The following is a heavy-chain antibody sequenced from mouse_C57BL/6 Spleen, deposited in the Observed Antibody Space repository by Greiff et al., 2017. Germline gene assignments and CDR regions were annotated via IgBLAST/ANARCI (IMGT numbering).Heavy chain of an antibody. CDR1: GYTFTSYW. Sequence: QVQLQQPGAELVKPGASVKLSCKASGYTFTSYWMHWVKQRPGQGLEWIGMIHPNSGSTNYNEKFKSKATLTVDKSSSTAYMQLSSLTSEDSAVYYCARLLRSYYFDYWGKGTTLTVSS. J-gene: IGHJ2*01. V-gene: IGHV1-64*01. D-gene: IGHD1-1*01. CDR2: IHPNSGST. CDR3: ARLLRSYYFDY.